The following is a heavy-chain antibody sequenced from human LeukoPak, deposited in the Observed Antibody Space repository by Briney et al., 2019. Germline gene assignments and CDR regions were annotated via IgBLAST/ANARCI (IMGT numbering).Heavy chain of an antibody. CDR1: EFTFSTYW. D-gene: IGHD2-15*01. CDR3: AGHRSGGHQDDAFDI. V-gene: IGHV3-7*01. J-gene: IGHJ3*02. CDR2: IKQDGSEK. Sequence: PGGSLRLSCAASEFTFSTYWMSWVRQAPGKGLEWVADIKQDGSEKYYVDSVKGRFTISRQNAKNSLFLQMNSLRAEDTAVYYCAGHRSGGHQDDAFDIWGQGTMVIVSS.